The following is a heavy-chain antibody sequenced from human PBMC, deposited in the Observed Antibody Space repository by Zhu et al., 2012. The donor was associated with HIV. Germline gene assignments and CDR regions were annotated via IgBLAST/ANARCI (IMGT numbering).Heavy chain of an antibody. Sequence: QVQLQESGPGLVKPSETLSLTCTVSGDSISNSGYFWGWIRQPPGKGLGVGLGVSIIVGAPTTTRPYKSRVTISVDTSKNQFSLKLSSVTAADTAVYYCDENPYQWRGTRMSFDIVGPR. D-gene: IGHD2-8*01. CDR3: DENPYQWRGTRMSFDI. CDR1: GDSISNSGYF. V-gene: IGHV4-39*01. CDR2: SIIVGAP. J-gene: IGHJ3*02.